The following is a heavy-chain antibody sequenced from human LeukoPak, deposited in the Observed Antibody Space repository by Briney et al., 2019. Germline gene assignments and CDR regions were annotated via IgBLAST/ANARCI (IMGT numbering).Heavy chain of an antibody. V-gene: IGHV4-59*01. J-gene: IGHJ4*02. D-gene: IGHD1-26*01. CDR3: AAGIVGATDY. Sequence: SETLSLTCTVSGGSISSYYWSWIRQLPGKGLEWIGYIYYSGSTNYNPSLKSRVTISVDTSKNQFSLKLSSVTAADTAVYYCAAGIVGATDYWGQGTLVTVSS. CDR2: IYYSGST. CDR1: GGSISSYY.